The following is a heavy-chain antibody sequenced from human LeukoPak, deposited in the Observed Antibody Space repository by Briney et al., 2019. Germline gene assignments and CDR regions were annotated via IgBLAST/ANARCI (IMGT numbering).Heavy chain of an antibody. D-gene: IGHD5-12*01. J-gene: IGHJ4*02. CDR2: IYPGDSDT. V-gene: IGHV5-51*01. Sequence: GESLKISCKGSGYSFTSYWIGWVRQMPGKGLEWMGTIYPGDSDTRYSPSFQGQVTISADKSISTAYLQWSSLKASDAAMYYCARYAPHSGYDDGLDYWGQGTLVTVSS. CDR1: GYSFTSYW. CDR3: ARYAPHSGYDDGLDY.